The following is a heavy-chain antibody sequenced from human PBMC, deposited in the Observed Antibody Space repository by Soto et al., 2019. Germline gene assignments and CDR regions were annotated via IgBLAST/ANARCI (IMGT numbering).Heavy chain of an antibody. Sequence: QLQLQESGPGLVKPSETLSLTCTVSGGSISSSSYYWGWIRQPPGKGLEWIGSIYYSGSTYYNPSLKGRVTISVDTSKNQFSLKLSSVTAADTAVYYCARRLNYYYYGMDVWGQGTTVTVSS. CDR2: IYYSGST. CDR1: GGSISSSSYY. J-gene: IGHJ6*02. CDR3: ARRLNYYYYGMDV. V-gene: IGHV4-39*01.